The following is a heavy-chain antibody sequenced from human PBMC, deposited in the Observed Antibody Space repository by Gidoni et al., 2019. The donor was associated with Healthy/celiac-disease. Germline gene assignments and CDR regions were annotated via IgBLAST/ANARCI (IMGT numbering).Heavy chain of an antibody. CDR2: LYYSGST. CDR3: ARARSSSWLNWFDP. CDR1: GGSISSGGYY. V-gene: IGHV4-31*03. Sequence: QVQLQESGPGLVKPSQTLSLTCTVSGGSISSGGYYWRWIRQHPGKGLEWIGYLYYSGSTYYNPSLKSRVTISVDTSKNQFSLKLSSVTAADTAVYYCARARSSSWLNWFDPWGQGTLVTVSS. J-gene: IGHJ5*02. D-gene: IGHD6-13*01.